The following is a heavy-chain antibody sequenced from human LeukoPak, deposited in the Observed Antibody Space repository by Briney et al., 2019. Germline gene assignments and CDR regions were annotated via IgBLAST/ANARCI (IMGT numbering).Heavy chain of an antibody. CDR1: GFTFSSYS. CDR2: ISSSSSTI. Sequence: GSLRLSCAASGFTFSSYSMNWVRQAPGKGLEWVSYISSSSSTIYYADSVKGRFTISRDNAKNSLYLQMNSLRAEDTAVYYCASVPHYCGGDCYPYWGQGTQVTVSS. CDR3: ASVPHYCGGDCYPY. V-gene: IGHV3-48*04. J-gene: IGHJ4*02. D-gene: IGHD2-21*02.